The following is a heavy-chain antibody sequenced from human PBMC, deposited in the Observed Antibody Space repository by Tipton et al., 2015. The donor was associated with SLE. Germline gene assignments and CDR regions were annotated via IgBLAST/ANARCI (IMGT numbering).Heavy chain of an antibody. CDR3: ARELGIRGVTGCYMDV. J-gene: IGHJ6*03. CDR2: ISYDGGSE. Sequence: SLRLSCAASGFTFSNAWMSWVRQAPGKGLEWVAVISYDGGSEYYADSVKGRFTISRDNSKNTLYLQMNSLRGEDTALYYCARELGIRGVTGCYMDVWGKGTTVTVSS. CDR1: GFTFSNAW. V-gene: IGHV3-30*03. D-gene: IGHD3-10*01.